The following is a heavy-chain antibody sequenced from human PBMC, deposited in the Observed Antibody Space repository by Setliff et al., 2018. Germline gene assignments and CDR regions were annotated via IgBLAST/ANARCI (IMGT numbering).Heavy chain of an antibody. CDR1: GFTFSTYA. Sequence: PGGSLRLSCAASGFTFSTYAMNWLRQAPGKGLEWVSYISSSSSPIYYADSVKGRFTISRDNSRDTVFLQMNNVRTEDTALYYCARGEKYYSDSSGYSLDFWGQGTLVTVSS. CDR2: ISSSSSPI. V-gene: IGHV3-48*01. CDR3: ARGEKYYSDSSGYSLDF. J-gene: IGHJ4*02. D-gene: IGHD3-22*01.